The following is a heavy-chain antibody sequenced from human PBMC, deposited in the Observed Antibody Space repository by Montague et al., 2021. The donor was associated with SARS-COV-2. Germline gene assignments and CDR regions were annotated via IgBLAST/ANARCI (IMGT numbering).Heavy chain of an antibody. D-gene: IGHD3-22*01. CDR3: ARGKDYYDSSGYYLPLNGMDV. CDR2: IYSGGST. J-gene: IGHJ6*02. V-gene: IGHV3-53*04. CDR1: GFTVSSNY. Sequence: SLRLSCAASGFTVSSNYMSWVRQAPGKGLEWVSVIYSGGSTYYADSVKGRFTISRHNSKNTLYLQMNSLRAEDTAVYYCARGKDYYDSSGYYLPLNGMDVRGQGTTVTVSS.